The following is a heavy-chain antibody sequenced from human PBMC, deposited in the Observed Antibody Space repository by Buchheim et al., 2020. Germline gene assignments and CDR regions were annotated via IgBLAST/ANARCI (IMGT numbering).Heavy chain of an antibody. Sequence: QVQLQESGPGLVKPSETLSLTCTVSGGSISSSSYYWGWIRQPPGKGLEWIGSIYYSGSTYYNPSLKSRVTISVDTSKNQFSLKLSSVTAADTAVYYCARHEYYDFWSGYPGDYFDYWGQGTL. CDR2: IYYSGST. D-gene: IGHD3-3*01. CDR1: GGSISSSSYY. V-gene: IGHV4-39*01. CDR3: ARHEYYDFWSGYPGDYFDY. J-gene: IGHJ4*02.